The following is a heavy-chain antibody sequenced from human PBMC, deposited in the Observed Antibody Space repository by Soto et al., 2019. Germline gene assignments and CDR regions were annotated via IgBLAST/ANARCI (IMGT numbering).Heavy chain of an antibody. CDR2: ISWNSGSI. J-gene: IGHJ5*02. CDR1: GFTFDDYA. D-gene: IGHD4-17*01. CDR3: AKDMGDYGNWFDP. Sequence: EVQLVESGGGLVQPGRSLRLSCVASGFTFDDYAMHWVRQAPGKGLEWVSGISWNSGSIGYADSVKGRFTISRDNAKNSLYLQMNSLRAEDTALYYCAKDMGDYGNWFDPWGQGTLVTVSS. V-gene: IGHV3-9*01.